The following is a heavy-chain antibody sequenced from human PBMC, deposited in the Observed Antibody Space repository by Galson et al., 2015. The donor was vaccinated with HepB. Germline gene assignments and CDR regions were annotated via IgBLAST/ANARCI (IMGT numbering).Heavy chain of an antibody. J-gene: IGHJ4*02. CDR2: ISYDGSKK. CDR3: ARGDVSDYVPTPFDS. CDR1: GFTFSSYA. D-gene: IGHD1-26*01. Sequence: SLRLSCAASGFTFSSYAMHWVRQAPGKGLEWVAVISYDGSKKYHADSVKGRFAISRDNSKNTLYLQMDSLRVEDTAVYYCARGDVSDYVPTPFDSWGQGTLVTVSS. V-gene: IGHV3-30*09.